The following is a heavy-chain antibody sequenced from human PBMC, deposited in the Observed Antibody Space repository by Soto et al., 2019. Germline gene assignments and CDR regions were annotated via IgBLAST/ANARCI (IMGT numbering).Heavy chain of an antibody. Sequence: SETLSLTCTVSGGSISSGDYYWSWIRQPPGKGLEWIGYIYYSGSTYYNPSLKSRVTISVDTSKNQFSLKLSSVTAADTAVYYCARAKGGYDARYYYYYGMDVWGQGTTVTVSS. CDR2: IYYSGST. D-gene: IGHD5-12*01. CDR1: GGSISSGDYY. CDR3: ARAKGGYDARYYYYYGMDV. V-gene: IGHV4-30-4*01. J-gene: IGHJ6*02.